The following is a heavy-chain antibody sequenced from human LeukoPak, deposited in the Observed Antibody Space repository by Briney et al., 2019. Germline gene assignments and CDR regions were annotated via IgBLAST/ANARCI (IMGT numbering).Heavy chain of an antibody. V-gene: IGHV4-39*01. CDR1: GGSISSYY. J-gene: IGHJ5*02. Sequence: SETLSLTCTVSGGSISSYYWGWIRQPPGKGLEWIGSMYYSGNTYYNPSLKSRVTISVDTSKNQFSLKLSSVTAADTAVYYCARRLRYGLDWFDPWGQGTLVTVSS. CDR3: ARRLRYGLDWFDP. CDR2: MYYSGNT. D-gene: IGHD4-17*01.